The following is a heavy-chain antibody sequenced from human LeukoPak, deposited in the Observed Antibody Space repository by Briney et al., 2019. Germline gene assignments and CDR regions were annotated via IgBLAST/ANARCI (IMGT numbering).Heavy chain of an antibody. V-gene: IGHV1-2*02. CDR3: ARDLPYYYDSSGYFP. Sequence: ASVKVSCKASGYTFTGYYMHWVRQAPGQGLEWMGWINPNSGGTSYAQKFQGRVTMTRDTSISTAYMELSRLRSDDTAVYYCARDLPYYYDSSGYFPWGQGTLVTVSS. CDR1: GYTFTGYY. CDR2: INPNSGGT. D-gene: IGHD3-22*01. J-gene: IGHJ5*02.